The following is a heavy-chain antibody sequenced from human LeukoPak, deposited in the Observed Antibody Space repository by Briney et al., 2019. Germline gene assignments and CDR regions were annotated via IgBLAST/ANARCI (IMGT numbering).Heavy chain of an antibody. J-gene: IGHJ5*02. CDR1: GGSISSGDCY. CDR2: VDYSGST. CDR3: ARVMYNSGWYDWFDP. V-gene: IGHV4-39*07. Sequence: PSETLSLTCTVSGGSISSGDCYWSWIRQPPGKGLECIGSVDYSGSTYYNPSLKSRVNISVDTSKNQFSLKLSSVTAADTAVYYCARVMYNSGWYDWFDPWGQGTLVIVSS. D-gene: IGHD6-19*01.